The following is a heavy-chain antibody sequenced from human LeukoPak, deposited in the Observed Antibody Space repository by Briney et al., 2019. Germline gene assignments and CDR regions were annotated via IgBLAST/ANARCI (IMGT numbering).Heavy chain of an antibody. V-gene: IGHV1-18*01. Sequence: ASVKVSCKASGYTFTSYGISWVRQAPGQGLEWMGWISAYNGNTNYAQKLQGRVTMTTDTSTSTTYMELRSLRSDDTAVYYCARGGTVVAAYYHYYMDVWGKGTTVTVSS. CDR1: GYTFTSYG. D-gene: IGHD6-19*01. J-gene: IGHJ6*03. CDR2: ISAYNGNT. CDR3: ARGGTVVAAYYHYYMDV.